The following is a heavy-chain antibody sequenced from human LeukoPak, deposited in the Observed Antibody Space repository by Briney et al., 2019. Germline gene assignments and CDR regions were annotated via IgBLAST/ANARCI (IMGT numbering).Heavy chain of an antibody. CDR2: INPNSGGT. J-gene: IGHJ4*02. CDR1: GYTFTGYY. Sequence: ASVKVSCKASGYTFTGYYMHWVRQAPGQGLEWMGWINPNSGGTNYAQKFQGRVTMTRDTSISTAYMELSRLRSDDTAVYYCASVLWFGELLSPYLDYWGQGTLVTVSS. D-gene: IGHD3-10*01. V-gene: IGHV1-2*02. CDR3: ASVLWFGELLSPYLDY.